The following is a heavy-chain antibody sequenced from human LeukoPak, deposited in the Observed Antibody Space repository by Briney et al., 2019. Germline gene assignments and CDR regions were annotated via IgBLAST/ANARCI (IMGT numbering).Heavy chain of an antibody. CDR2: IYYSGST. CDR1: GGSINSYY. V-gene: IGHV4-59*08. J-gene: IGHJ4*02. Sequence: SETLSLTCTVSGGSINSYYWSWIRQPPGKGLEWIGYIYYSGSTNYNPSLKSRVTISVDTSKNQFSLKLTSVTAADTAFYYCARSSTGYYSNFTDYWGQGTLVTVSS. D-gene: IGHD3-9*01. CDR3: ARSSTGYYSNFTDY.